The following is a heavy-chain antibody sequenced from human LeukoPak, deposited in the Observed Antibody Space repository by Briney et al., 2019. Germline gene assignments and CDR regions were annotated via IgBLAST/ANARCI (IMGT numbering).Heavy chain of an antibody. V-gene: IGHV4-61*02. D-gene: IGHD3-9*01. Sequence: KPSQTLSLTCTVSGGSISSGSYYWSWIRQPAGKGLEWIGRIYTSGSTNYNPSLKSRVTISVDTSKNQFSLKLRSVTAADTAVYYCATSSDILTGYYLDAFDIWGQGTMVTVSS. CDR2: IYTSGST. J-gene: IGHJ3*02. CDR3: ATSSDILTGYYLDAFDI. CDR1: GGSISSGSYY.